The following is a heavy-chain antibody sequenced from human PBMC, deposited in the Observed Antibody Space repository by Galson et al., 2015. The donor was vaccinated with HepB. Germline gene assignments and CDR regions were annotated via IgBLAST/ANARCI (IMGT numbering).Heavy chain of an antibody. J-gene: IGHJ6*02. Sequence: SLRLSCAASGFTFSSYSMNWVRQAPGKGLEWVSSISSSSSYIYYADSVKGRFTISRDNAKNSLYLQMNSLRAEDTAVYYCARDPAVDIGMDVWGQGTTVTVSS. D-gene: IGHD5-12*01. CDR3: ARDPAVDIGMDV. CDR1: GFTFSSYS. CDR2: ISSSSSYI. V-gene: IGHV3-21*01.